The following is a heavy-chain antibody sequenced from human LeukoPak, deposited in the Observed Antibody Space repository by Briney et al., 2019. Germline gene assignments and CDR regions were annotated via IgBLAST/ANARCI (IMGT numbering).Heavy chain of an antibody. Sequence: GSLRLSCAASGFTVSNSWVRQAPGKGLEWVSVIYSGGTTYYADSVKGRFTISRDNSKNTLYLQMNSLRAEDTAVYYCASRPGPYYYYMDVWGKGTTVTVSS. V-gene: IGHV3-53*01. CDR2: IYSGGTT. J-gene: IGHJ6*03. CDR1: GFTVSN. CDR3: ASRPGPYYYYMDV.